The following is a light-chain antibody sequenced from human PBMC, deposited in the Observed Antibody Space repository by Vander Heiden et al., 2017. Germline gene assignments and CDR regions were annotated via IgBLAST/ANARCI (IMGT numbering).Light chain of an antibody. CDR1: QSLLHSNGYNY. CDR2: LGS. V-gene: IGKV2-28*01. J-gene: IGKJ3*01. CDR3: RQALQTRFT. Sequence: DIVMTQSPLSLPVTPGEPASISCRSSQSLLHSNGYNYLDWYLQKSVQSPQLLIYLGSNRASGVPDRFSGSGSGTDFTLKISRVDAEDVGVYYCRQALQTRFTFGPETRVGI.